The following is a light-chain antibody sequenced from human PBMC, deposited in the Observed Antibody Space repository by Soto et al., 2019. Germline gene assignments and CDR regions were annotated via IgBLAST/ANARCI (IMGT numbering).Light chain of an antibody. Sequence: QAVVTQPPSASGTPGQRVTMSCSGSGSNIGRNTVNWYQQLPGTAPKVLIYSNNQRPSGVPDRFSGSKSGTSASLAISGLHSEDEADYYCAAWDDSLNAWVFGGGTKLTVL. V-gene: IGLV1-44*01. CDR3: AAWDDSLNAWV. J-gene: IGLJ3*02. CDR1: GSNIGRNT. CDR2: SNN.